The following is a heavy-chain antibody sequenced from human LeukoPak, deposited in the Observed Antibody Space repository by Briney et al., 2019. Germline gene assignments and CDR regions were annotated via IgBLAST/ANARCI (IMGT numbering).Heavy chain of an antibody. CDR2: IYGNGNK. D-gene: IGHD2-2*01. V-gene: IGHV2-5*01. Sequence: KVSGPTLVKPTQTLTLTCTFSGFSLSTSGVGVGWVRQPPGKALQWLALIYGNGNKRYSPSLKNRLTIFKDSSTDPVVLTMTNVDPVDTATYYCVHDIPGGEGFQHWGQGSLVIVSS. J-gene: IGHJ1*01. CDR3: VHDIPGGEGFQH. CDR1: GFSLSTSGVG.